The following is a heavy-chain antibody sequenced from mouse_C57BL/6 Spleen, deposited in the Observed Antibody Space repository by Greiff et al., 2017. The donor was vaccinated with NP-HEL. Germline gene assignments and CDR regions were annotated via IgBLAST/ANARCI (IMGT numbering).Heavy chain of an antibody. CDR3: ARSTVVATSDYFDY. V-gene: IGHV1-81*01. CDR1: GYTFTSYG. D-gene: IGHD1-1*01. J-gene: IGHJ2*01. Sequence: QVQLKESGAELARPGASVKLSCKASGYTFTSYGISWVKQRTGQGLEWIGEIYPRSGNTYYNEKFKGKATLTADKSSSTAYMELRSLTSEDSAVYFCARSTVVATSDYFDYWGQGTTLTVSS. CDR2: IYPRSGNT.